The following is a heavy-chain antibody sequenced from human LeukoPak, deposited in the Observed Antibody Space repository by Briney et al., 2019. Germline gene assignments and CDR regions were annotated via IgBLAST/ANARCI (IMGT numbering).Heavy chain of an antibody. CDR3: ARAHYDILTGYKNWFDP. V-gene: IGHV1-2*02. CDR2: INPNSGGT. J-gene: IGHJ5*02. Sequence: GASVKVSCKASGYTFTGYYMHWVRQAPGQGLEWMGWINPNSGGTNYAQKFQGRVTMTRDTPISTAYMELSRLRSDDTAVYYCARAHYDILTGYKNWFDPWGQGTLVTVSS. D-gene: IGHD3-9*01. CDR1: GYTFTGYY.